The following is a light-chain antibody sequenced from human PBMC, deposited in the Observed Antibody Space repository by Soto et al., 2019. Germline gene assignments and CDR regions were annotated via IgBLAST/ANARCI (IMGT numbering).Light chain of an antibody. CDR3: SSFTSSTTYV. V-gene: IGLV2-14*01. CDR2: DVS. Sequence: QSALTQPASVSGSPGQAITISCSETSSNVGGYNNVCWYQQHPGKAPKLIIYDVSNRPSGVFNRFSGSKSGNTASLIISGLQAEDEADYYCSSFTSSTTYVFGTGTKLTVL. J-gene: IGLJ1*01. CDR1: SSNVGGYNN.